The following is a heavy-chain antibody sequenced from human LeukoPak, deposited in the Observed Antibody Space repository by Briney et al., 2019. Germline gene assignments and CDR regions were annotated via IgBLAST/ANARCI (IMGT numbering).Heavy chain of an antibody. J-gene: IGHJ4*02. D-gene: IGHD4-23*01. CDR1: GGSISSGGYY. CDR2: IYYSGST. CDR3: ARGQATVVTREANFDY. Sequence: SETLSLTCTVSGGSISSGGYYWSWIRQHPGKGLEWIGYIYYSGSTYYNPSLKSRVTISVDTSKNQFSLKLSSVTAADTAVYYCARGQATVVTREANFDYWGQGTLVTVSS. V-gene: IGHV4-31*03.